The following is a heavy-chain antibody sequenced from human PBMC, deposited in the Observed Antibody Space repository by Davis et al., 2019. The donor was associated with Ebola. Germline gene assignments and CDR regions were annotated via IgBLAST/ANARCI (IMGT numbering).Heavy chain of an antibody. CDR3: ARAQFPTTSDH. D-gene: IGHD1-1*01. V-gene: IGHV1-18*04. CDR2: INPHNGNT. Sequence: ASVAVSCKASGYTFTNYGITWVRQAPGQGLEWMGWINPHNGNTNYAQNVQGRVIMTTDTATTTAYMEVGGLRSDDTAVYYCARAQFPTTSDHWGQGTLVTVSS. J-gene: IGHJ4*02. CDR1: GYTFTNYG.